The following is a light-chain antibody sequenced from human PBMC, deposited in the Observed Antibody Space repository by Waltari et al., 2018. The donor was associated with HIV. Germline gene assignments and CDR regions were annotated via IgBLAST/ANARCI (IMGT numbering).Light chain of an antibody. CDR3: AAWDDSLNGSPWV. CDR2: SNN. J-gene: IGLJ3*02. CDR1: SSNIGSNT. V-gene: IGLV1-44*01. Sequence: QSVLTQPPSASGTPGQRVTISCSGSSSNIGSNTVNWYQQLPGTAPKLLIYSNNQRPSGVPDRFSGSQSGTSASLAISGLQSEDEADYYCAAWDDSLNGSPWVFGGGTKLTVL.